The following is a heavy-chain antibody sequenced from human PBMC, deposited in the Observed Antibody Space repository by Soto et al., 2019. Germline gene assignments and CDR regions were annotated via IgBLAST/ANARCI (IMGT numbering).Heavy chain of an antibody. J-gene: IGHJ4*02. CDR1: GGSISSSSYY. Sequence: SETLSLTCTVSGGSISSSSYYWGWIRQPPGKGLEWIGNIYYSGGTYYNPSLKSRVTISVDTSKNQFSLKLSSVTAADTAVYYCAKYNEFTGYGVPLKPFASGGRETLVTV. CDR3: AKYNEFTGYGVPLKPFAS. CDR2: IYYSGGT. V-gene: IGHV4-39*01. D-gene: IGHD5-12*01.